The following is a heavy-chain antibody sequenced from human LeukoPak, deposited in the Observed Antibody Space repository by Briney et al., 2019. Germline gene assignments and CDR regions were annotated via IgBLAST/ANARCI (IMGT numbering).Heavy chain of an antibody. CDR2: ISRTGSDI. D-gene: IGHD1-20*01. V-gene: IGHV3-21*01. CDR3: ARLRKITSNYYYGMDV. CDR1: GFTFSSNT. Sequence: GGSLRLSCAASGFTFSSNTMNWVRQAPGKGLEWVSSISRTGSDIFYADSLKGRFTISRDNAKNSLYLQMNSLRTEDTAVYYCARLRKITSNYYYGMDVWGQGTTVTVSS. J-gene: IGHJ6*02.